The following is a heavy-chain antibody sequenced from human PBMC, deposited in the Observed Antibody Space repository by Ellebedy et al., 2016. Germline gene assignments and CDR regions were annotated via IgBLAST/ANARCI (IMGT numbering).Heavy chain of an antibody. V-gene: IGHV3-23*01. J-gene: IGHJ4*02. Sequence: GESLKISXAASGFTFSTYAMNWVRQAPGKGLEWVSAIRTTESNTYYADSVKGRFIVSRDNSKNTLYLQIDSLRAEDTAVYYCAKSRDGHFHGLHWGQGTLVTVSS. D-gene: IGHD5-24*01. CDR3: AKSRDGHFHGLH. CDR2: IRTTESNT. CDR1: GFTFSTYA.